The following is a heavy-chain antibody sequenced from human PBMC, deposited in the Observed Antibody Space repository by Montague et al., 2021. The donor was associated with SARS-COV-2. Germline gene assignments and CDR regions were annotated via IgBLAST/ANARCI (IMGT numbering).Heavy chain of an antibody. V-gene: IGHV3-53*04. CDR2: IYSGGST. CDR3: ARDNGDYEGGYYYGMDV. Sequence: SLRLSCAASGFTVSSNYMSWVRQAPGKGLEWVSVIYSGGSTYYAXSVKGRFTISRHNSKNTLYLQMNSLRAEDTAVYYCARDNGDYEGGYYYGMDVWGQGTTVTASS. J-gene: IGHJ6*02. CDR1: GFTVSSNY. D-gene: IGHD4-17*01.